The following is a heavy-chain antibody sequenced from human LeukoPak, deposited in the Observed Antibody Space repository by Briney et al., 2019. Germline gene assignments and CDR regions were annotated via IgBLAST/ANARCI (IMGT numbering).Heavy chain of an antibody. CDR2: IIPIFGTA. CDR3: ARDPTGTGAFDI. J-gene: IGHJ3*02. D-gene: IGHD1-1*01. CDR1: GGTFSSYA. Sequence: ASVKVSCKASGGTFSSYAISWVRQAPGQGLKWMGGIIPIFGTANYAQKFQGRVTITADDSTSTAYMELSSLRSEDTAVYYCARDPTGTGAFDIWGQGTMVTVSS. V-gene: IGHV1-69*13.